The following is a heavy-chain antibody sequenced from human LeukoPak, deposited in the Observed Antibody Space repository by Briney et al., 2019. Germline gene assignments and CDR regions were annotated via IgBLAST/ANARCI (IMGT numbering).Heavy chain of an antibody. D-gene: IGHD5-12*01. CDR1: GFTFSDYY. CDR3: ATGGAGFET. CDR2: INIGGTNT. V-gene: IGHV3-11*01. Sequence: NAGGSLRLSCAASGFTFSDYYMSWIRQAPGKGLEWLSYINIGGTNTHYADSVKGRFTISRDNAKKSLYLEMNNLRAEDTAVYYWATGGAGFETWGQGVLV. J-gene: IGHJ5*02.